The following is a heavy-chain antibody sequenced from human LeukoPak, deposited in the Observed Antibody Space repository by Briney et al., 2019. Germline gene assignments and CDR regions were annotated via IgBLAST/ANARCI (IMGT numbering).Heavy chain of an antibody. CDR3: AKGSWELRLGELSHIDY. CDR2: ISSSSSYI. V-gene: IGHV3-21*03. D-gene: IGHD3-16*02. Sequence: GGSLRLSCAASGFTFSSYSMNWVRQAPGKGLEWVSSISSSSSYIYYADSVKGRFTISRDNAKNTLYLQMNSLRAEDTAVYYCAKGSWELRLGELSHIDYWGQGTLVTVSS. J-gene: IGHJ4*02. CDR1: GFTFSSYS.